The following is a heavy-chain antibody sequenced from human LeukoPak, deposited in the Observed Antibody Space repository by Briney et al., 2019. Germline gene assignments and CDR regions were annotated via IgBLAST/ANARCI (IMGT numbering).Heavy chain of an antibody. CDR1: GFTFDDYA. V-gene: IGHV3-9*01. CDR2: ISWNSGSI. J-gene: IGHJ4*02. D-gene: IGHD4-17*01. CDR3: ARVLYGDYDYY. Sequence: GGSLRLSCAASGFTFDDYAMHWVRQAPGKGLEWVSGISWNSGSIGYADSVKGRFTISRDNAKNSLYLQMNSLRAEDTALYYCARVLYGDYDYYWGQGTLVTVSS.